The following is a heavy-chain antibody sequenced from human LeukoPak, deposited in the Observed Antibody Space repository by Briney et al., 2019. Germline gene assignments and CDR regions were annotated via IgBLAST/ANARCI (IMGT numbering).Heavy chain of an antibody. J-gene: IGHJ3*02. Sequence: GESLKISCKGFGYSFTSYWIGWVRQMPGKGLEWMGVIYPGDSDTRYSPSFQGQVTISADKSISTAYLQWSSLKASDTAMYYCARGLSSNWYGGAFDIWGQGTMVTVSS. CDR2: IYPGDSDT. CDR1: GYSFTSYW. D-gene: IGHD6-13*01. V-gene: IGHV5-51*01. CDR3: ARGLSSNWYGGAFDI.